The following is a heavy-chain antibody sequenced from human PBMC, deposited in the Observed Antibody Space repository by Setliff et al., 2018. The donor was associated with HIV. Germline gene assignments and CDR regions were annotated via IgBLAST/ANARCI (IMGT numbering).Heavy chain of an antibody. D-gene: IGHD3-3*01. Sequence: SETLSLTCTVSGGSISSSGPGYYWGWVRQAPGGGLEWIGSVYYSGSTYYNPSLKSRATISLDTSKNQLSLRLTSMTAADTAVYYCARSQPDTIFGVVIFDYWGQGKMVTVSS. CDR3: ARSQPDTIFGVVIFDY. J-gene: IGHJ4*02. CDR2: VYYSGST. V-gene: IGHV4-39*01. CDR1: GGSISSSGPGYY.